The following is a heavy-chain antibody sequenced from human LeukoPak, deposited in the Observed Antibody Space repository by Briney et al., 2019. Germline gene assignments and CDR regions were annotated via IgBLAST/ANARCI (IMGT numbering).Heavy chain of an antibody. CDR3: AKRGVIAAGGAMDV. V-gene: IGHV3-53*01. Sequence: GGSLRLSCAASGFTVNANYMSWVRQAPGKGLEWVSVIYSGGRTSYADSVKGRFTISRDSSRNTLYPQMNSLRAEDTAVYYCAKRGVIAAGGAMDVWGQGTTVTVSS. CDR1: GFTVNANY. J-gene: IGHJ6*02. D-gene: IGHD6-13*01. CDR2: IYSGGRT.